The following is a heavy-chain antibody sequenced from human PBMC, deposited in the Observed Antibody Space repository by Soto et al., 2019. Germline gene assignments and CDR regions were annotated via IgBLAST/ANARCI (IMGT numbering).Heavy chain of an antibody. D-gene: IGHD3-3*01. Sequence: PGGSLRLSCAASGFTFSSYSMNWVRQAPGKGLEWVSSISSSSSYIYYADSVKGRFTISRDNAKNSLYLQMNSLRAEDTAVYYCARGTGLRFLEWLAQYRGQGTLVTVSS. CDR3: ARGTGLRFLEWLAQY. J-gene: IGHJ4*02. V-gene: IGHV3-21*01. CDR2: ISSSSSYI. CDR1: GFTFSSYS.